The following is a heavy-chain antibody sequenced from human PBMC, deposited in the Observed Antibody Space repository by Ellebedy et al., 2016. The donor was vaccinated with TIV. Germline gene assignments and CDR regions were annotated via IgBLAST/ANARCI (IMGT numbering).Heavy chain of an antibody. CDR3: ARGRGYSFDVCDV. CDR2: INPNDDTK. V-gene: IGHV1-46*01. CDR1: GYTLTELS. J-gene: IGHJ3*01. D-gene: IGHD5-18*01. Sequence: AASVKVSCKVSGYTLTELSMHWVRQAPGQGLEWMGIINPNDDTKYYVQSFQGRLTVTRDTSANTVYMELSSLRSEDTAVYYCARGRGYSFDVCDVWGQGTMVTVSS.